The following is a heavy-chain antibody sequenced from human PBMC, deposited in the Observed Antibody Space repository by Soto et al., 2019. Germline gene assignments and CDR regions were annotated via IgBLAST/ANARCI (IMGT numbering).Heavy chain of an antibody. Sequence: QVQLVQSGAEVKRPRSSVKVSCKASGGTFSSYAFSWVRQAPGQGLEWMGGIIPIFTTANYAQKFQGRVTITADESTSTAYMELSSLGSEDTAMYYCASFIRKGPTYYFDYWGQGTLVIVSS. CDR1: GGTFSSYA. J-gene: IGHJ4*02. CDR2: IIPIFTTA. V-gene: IGHV1-69*01. CDR3: ASFIRKGPTYYFDY.